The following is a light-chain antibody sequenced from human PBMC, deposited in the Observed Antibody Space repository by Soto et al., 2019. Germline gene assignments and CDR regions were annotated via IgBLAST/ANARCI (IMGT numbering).Light chain of an antibody. CDR2: DAS. CDR3: QEYKTWT. CDR1: QSISRW. J-gene: IGKJ1*01. V-gene: IGKV1-5*01. Sequence: DIQMTQSPSTLSASVGDRVTISCRASQSISRWLAWYQQKPGKAPNLLIYDASSLQSGVPSRFSGIGSGTEFTLTISSLQPEDFATYHCQEYKTWTFGQGTKVDIK.